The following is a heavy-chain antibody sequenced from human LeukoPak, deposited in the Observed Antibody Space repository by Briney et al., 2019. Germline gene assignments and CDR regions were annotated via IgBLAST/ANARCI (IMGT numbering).Heavy chain of an antibody. CDR3: TRDRGHRGYRKFDY. V-gene: IGHV3-49*03. CDR1: GFTFGDYA. D-gene: IGHD5-18*01. Sequence: GGSLRLSCTASGFTFGDYAMSWFRQAPGKGLEWVGFIRSKAYGGTTEYAASVKGRFTISRDDSKSIAYLQMNSLKTEDTAVYCCTRDRGHRGYRKFDYWGQGTLVTVSS. CDR2: IRSKAYGGTT. J-gene: IGHJ4*02.